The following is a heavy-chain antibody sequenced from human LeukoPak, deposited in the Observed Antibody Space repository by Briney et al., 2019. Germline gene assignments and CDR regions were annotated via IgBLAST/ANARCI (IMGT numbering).Heavy chain of an antibody. CDR3: ARHYGSGSSVLSYYYMDV. V-gene: IGHV3-11*01. J-gene: IGHJ6*03. CDR1: GFTFSDYY. CDR2: ISSSGSTI. Sequence: PGGSLRLSCAASGFTFSDYYMSWVRQAPGKGLEWLSYISSSGSTIYYADSVKGRFTMSRDNAKNSLYLQMNSLRAEDTALYYCARHYGSGSSVLSYYYMDVWGKGTTVTVSS. D-gene: IGHD3-10*01.